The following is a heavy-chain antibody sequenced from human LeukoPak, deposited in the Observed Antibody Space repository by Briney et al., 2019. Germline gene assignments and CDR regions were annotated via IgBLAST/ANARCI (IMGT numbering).Heavy chain of an antibody. V-gene: IGHV4-34*01. CDR3: ARATVTLYYFDY. D-gene: IGHD4-11*01. J-gene: IGHJ4*02. CDR2: INHSGST. CDR1: GGSFSGYY. Sequence: PSETLSLTCAVYGGSFSGYYWSWIRQPPGKGLEWIGEINHSGSTNYNPSLKSRVTISVDTSKNQFSLKLSSVTAADTAVYYRARATVTLYYFDYWGQGTLVTVSS.